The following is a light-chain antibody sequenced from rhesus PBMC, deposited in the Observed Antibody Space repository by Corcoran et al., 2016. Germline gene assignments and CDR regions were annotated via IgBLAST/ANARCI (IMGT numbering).Light chain of an antibody. CDR3: CSYAGSNGYI. J-gene: IGLJ1*01. CDR1: SSDIGAYNY. V-gene: IGLV2-32*02. Sequence: QAALTQPRSVSGSPGQSVSFSCNGTSSDIGAYNYVSWYQQLPDTAPKLTISEVNKRPSGVSDRFSGSKSGNTASLTISGLQAEDEADYYCCSYAGSNGYIFGSGTRLTVL. CDR2: EVN.